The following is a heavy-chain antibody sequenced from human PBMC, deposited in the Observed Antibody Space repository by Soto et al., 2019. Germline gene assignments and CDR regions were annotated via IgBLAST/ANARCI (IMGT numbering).Heavy chain of an antibody. V-gene: IGHV3-33*01. CDR1: GFKFTDYG. Sequence: QVQLVESGGGVVQPGRSLRLSCVASGFKFTDYGWNWVRQTPGKGLEWVAISWFDGSIAYYAESVKGRFTISRDDSRNTVYLHMNSLRGEDTAMYYCARDGARIDSSGKFDYWGQGTQVTVSS. D-gene: IGHD3-22*01. J-gene: IGHJ4*02. CDR2: SWFDGSIA. CDR3: ARDGARIDSSGKFDY.